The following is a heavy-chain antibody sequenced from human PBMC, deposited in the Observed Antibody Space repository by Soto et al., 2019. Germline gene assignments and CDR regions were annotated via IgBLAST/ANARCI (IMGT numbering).Heavy chain of an antibody. CDR3: ARGSGIS. D-gene: IGHD6-25*01. CDR1: GGSFSGYY. V-gene: IGHV4-34*01. Sequence: SETLSLTCAVYGGSFSGYYWSWIRQSPGKGLEWIGEINHSGSTNYNPSLKSRVTISVDTSKNQFSLKMSSVTAADTAVYYCARGSGISWGQGTLVTVSS. CDR2: INHSGST. J-gene: IGHJ4*02.